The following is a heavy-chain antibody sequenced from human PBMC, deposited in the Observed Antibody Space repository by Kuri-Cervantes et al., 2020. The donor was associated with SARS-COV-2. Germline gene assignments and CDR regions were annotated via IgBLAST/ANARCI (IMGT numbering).Heavy chain of an antibody. CDR1: GFTFSSYS. D-gene: IGHD2-15*01. Sequence: GESLKISCAASGFTFSSYSMNWVRRAPGKGLEWVSSISSSSSYIYYADSVKGRFTISRDNAKNSLYLQMNSLRAEDTAVYYCAKAALGYCSGGSCYNNWFDPWGQGTLVTVSS. J-gene: IGHJ5*02. V-gene: IGHV3-21*04. CDR3: AKAALGYCSGGSCYNNWFDP. CDR2: ISSSSSYI.